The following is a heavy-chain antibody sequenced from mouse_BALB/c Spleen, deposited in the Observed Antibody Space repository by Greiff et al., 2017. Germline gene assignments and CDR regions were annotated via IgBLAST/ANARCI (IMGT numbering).Heavy chain of an antibody. CDR3: ARTHYGYGFAY. J-gene: IGHJ3*01. V-gene: IGHV1-9*01. D-gene: IGHD1-2*01. CDR2: ILPGSGST. Sequence: QVQLQQSGAELMKPGASVKISCKATGYTFSSYWIEWVKQRPGHGLEWIGEILPGSGSTNYNEKFKGKATFTADTSSNTAYMQLSSLTSEDSAVYYCARTHYGYGFAYWGQGTLVTVSA. CDR1: GYTFSSYW.